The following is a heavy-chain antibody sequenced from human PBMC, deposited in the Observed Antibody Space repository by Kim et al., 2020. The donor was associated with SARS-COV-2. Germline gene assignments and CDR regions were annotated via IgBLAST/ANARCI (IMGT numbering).Heavy chain of an antibody. Sequence: SETLSLTCTVSGGSISSGDYYWSWIRQPPGKGLEWIGYIYYSGSTYYNPSLKSRVTISVDTSENQFSLKLSSVTAADTAVYYCARVVVVVAATVNWYFDLWGRGTLVTVSS. CDR2: IYYSGST. J-gene: IGHJ2*01. CDR1: GGSISSGDYY. V-gene: IGHV4-30-4*01. CDR3: ARVVVVVAATVNWYFDL. D-gene: IGHD2-15*01.